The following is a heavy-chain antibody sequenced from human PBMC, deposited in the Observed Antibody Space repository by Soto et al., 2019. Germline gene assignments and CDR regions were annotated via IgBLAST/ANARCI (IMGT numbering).Heavy chain of an antibody. CDR2: IYPSDSDT. CDR3: ARGGVSTRTFDY. J-gene: IGHJ4*02. CDR1: GCTFAGYW. D-gene: IGHD3-3*01. Sequence: GESLKIECKGSGCTFAGYWIAWVRQMPGKGLELMGIIYPSDSDTRYRPSFQGQVTISADKSISSAYLQWSSLRASDTAMYYCARGGVSTRTFDYWGQGTPVTVSS. V-gene: IGHV5-51*01.